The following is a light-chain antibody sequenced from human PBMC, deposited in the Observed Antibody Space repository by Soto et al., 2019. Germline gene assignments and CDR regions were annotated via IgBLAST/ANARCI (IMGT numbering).Light chain of an antibody. CDR3: QQYNSWPPYT. Sequence: EIVMTQSPATLSVSPGERATLSCRASRSVSSNLAWYQQKPGQAPRLLIYGASTRATGIPARFSGSGSGTEFTLTISSLQSEDFAFYYCQQYNSWPPYTFGQGTKLEIK. CDR1: RSVSSN. J-gene: IGKJ2*01. V-gene: IGKV3-15*01. CDR2: GAS.